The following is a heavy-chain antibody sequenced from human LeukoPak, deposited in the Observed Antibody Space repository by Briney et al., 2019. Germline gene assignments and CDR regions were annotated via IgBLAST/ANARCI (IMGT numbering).Heavy chain of an antibody. J-gene: IGHJ5*02. CDR2: INPNSGGT. D-gene: IGHD4-17*01. CDR1: GYTFTGYY. Sequence: ASVKVSCKTSGYTFTGYYMHWVRQAPGQGLEWMGWINPNSGGTNYAQKFQGRVTMTRDMSTSTVYMELSSLRSEDTAVYYCARDRGPTVTTSESCWFDPWGQGTLVTVSS. V-gene: IGHV1-2*02. CDR3: ARDRGPTVTTSESCWFDP.